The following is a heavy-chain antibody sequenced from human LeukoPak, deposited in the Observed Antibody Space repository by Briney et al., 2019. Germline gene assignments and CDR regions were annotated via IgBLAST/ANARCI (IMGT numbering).Heavy chain of an antibody. V-gene: IGHV3-30*02. D-gene: IGHD3-16*01. CDR3: AKGGEIGLYYFNY. CDR2: IRSDGSNK. J-gene: IGHJ4*02. CDR1: GFTFSSCA. Sequence: PGGSLRLSCAASGFTFSSCAMHWVRQAPGKGLEGVAYIRSDGSNKYYADSVKGRFTISRDTSKNTLYLQMNSLRAEDTAVYYCAKGGEIGLYYFNYWGQGTLVSVSS.